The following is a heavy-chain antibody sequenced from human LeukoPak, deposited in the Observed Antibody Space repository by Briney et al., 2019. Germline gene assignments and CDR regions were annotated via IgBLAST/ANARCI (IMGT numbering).Heavy chain of an antibody. V-gene: IGHV1-46*01. J-gene: IGHJ4*02. CDR1: GYTFINYY. Sequence: ASVKVSCKASGYTFINYYMHWMRQAPGQGPEWMGIINPSGGSTSYAQNFQGRVTMTRDTSTSTVYMELSSLRSEDTAVYYCARAPYDSSGYYYFDNWGQGTLVTVSS. D-gene: IGHD3-22*01. CDR2: INPSGGST. CDR3: ARAPYDSSGYYYFDN.